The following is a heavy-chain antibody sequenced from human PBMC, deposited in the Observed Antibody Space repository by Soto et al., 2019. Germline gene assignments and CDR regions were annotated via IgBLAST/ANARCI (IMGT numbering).Heavy chain of an antibody. J-gene: IGHJ3*02. CDR1: GFTFTSSA. Sequence: SVKVSCKASGFTFTSSAVQWVRQARGQRLEWIGWIVVGSGNTNYAQKFQERVTITRDMSTSTAYMELSSLRSEDTAVYYCAANPSHTYYYDSSGYPRAFDIWGQGTMVTVSS. CDR3: AANPSHTYYYDSSGYPRAFDI. CDR2: IVVGSGNT. D-gene: IGHD3-22*01. V-gene: IGHV1-58*01.